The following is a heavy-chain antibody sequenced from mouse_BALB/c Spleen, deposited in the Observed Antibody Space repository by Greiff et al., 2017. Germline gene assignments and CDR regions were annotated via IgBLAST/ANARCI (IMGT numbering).Heavy chain of an antibody. J-gene: IGHJ2*01. CDR3: ARDYGSRRYFDY. D-gene: IGHD1-1*01. V-gene: IGHV1-9*01. CDR1: GYTFSSYW. CDR2: ILPGSGST. Sequence: VQLPQSGAELMKPGASVKISCKATGYTFSSYWIEWVKQRPGHGLEWIGEILPGSGSTNYNEKFKGKATFTADTSSNTAYMQLSSMTSEDSAVYYCARDYGSRRYFDYWGQGTTLTVSA.